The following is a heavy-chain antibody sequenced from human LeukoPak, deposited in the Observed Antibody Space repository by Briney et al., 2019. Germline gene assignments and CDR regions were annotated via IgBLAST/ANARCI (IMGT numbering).Heavy chain of an antibody. J-gene: IGHJ4*02. CDR2: IRQDGGEK. V-gene: IGHV3-7*03. D-gene: IGHD3-3*02. Sequence: GGSLRLSCAASGFTFSSHSMNWVRQAPGKGLEWVGNIRQDGGEKSYGDSLRGRFTISRDNAKNALFLQMEGLRAGDTAIYYCARITGNFGTYRYDYWARDPWSPSPQ. CDR3: ARITGNFGTYRYDY. CDR1: GFTFSSHS.